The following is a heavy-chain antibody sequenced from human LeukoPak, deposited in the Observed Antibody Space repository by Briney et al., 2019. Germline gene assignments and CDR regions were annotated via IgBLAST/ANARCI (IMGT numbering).Heavy chain of an antibody. CDR3: ASAEKRWLQFIDAFDI. CDR2: INHSGST. V-gene: IGHV4-34*01. D-gene: IGHD5-24*01. CDR1: GGSFNDYY. J-gene: IGHJ3*02. Sequence: PSETLSLTCAVYGGSFNDYYWTWIRQSPGKGLEWIGEINHSGSTSYNPSLKSRVTISVDASKNQFSLKLSSVTAADTAVYYCASAEKRWLQFIDAFDIWGQGTMVTVSS.